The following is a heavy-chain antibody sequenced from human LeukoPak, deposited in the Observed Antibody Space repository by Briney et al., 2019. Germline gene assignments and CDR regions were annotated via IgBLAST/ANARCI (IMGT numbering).Heavy chain of an antibody. D-gene: IGHD1-26*01. CDR2: IYYSGST. V-gene: IGHV4-4*02. CDR3: ARGYSGSYYSTYYYYMDV. J-gene: IGHJ6*03. CDR1: GGSISSSNW. Sequence: PSGTLSLTCAVSGGSISSSNWWSWVRQPPGKGLEWIGYIYYSGSTNYNPSLKSRVTISVDTSKNQFSLKLSSVTAADTAVYYCARGYSGSYYSTYYYYMDVWGKGTTVTVSS.